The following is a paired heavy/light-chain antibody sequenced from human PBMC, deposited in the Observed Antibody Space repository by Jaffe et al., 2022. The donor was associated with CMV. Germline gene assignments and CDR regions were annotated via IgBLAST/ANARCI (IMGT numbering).Heavy chain of an antibody. D-gene: IGHD2-21*02. J-gene: IGHJ4*02. CDR3: VRTFGDPYYFDY. CDR2: IYYSGNT. V-gene: IGHV4-39*01. CDR1: GGSISSSSYF. Sequence: QLQLQESGPGLVKPSETLSLTCTVSGGSISSSSYFWGWIRQPPGKGLEWIGSIYYSGNTYYNPSLKSRVTISVDTSKNQFSLKLSSVTAADTAVYYCVRTFGDPYYFDYWGQGTLVTVSS.
Light chain of an antibody. CDR1: QIISTY. CDR2: AAS. V-gene: IGKV1-39*01. J-gene: IGKJ3*01. CDR3: QQGYSTPFT. Sequence: DIQMTQSPSSLSASVGDRVTITCRASQIISTYLNWYQQKPGKAPKLLIYAASSLQSGVPSRFSGSKSGTDFTLTISSLQPEDFATYYCQQGYSTPFTFGPGTKVDIK.